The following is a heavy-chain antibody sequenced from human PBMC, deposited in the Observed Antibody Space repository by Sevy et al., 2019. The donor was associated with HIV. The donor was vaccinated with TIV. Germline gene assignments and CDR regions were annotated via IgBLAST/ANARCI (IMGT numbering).Heavy chain of an antibody. CDR3: ARDGAGGYYYGMDV. J-gene: IGHJ6*02. V-gene: IGHV1-69*13. Sequence: ASVKVSCKASGGTFSSYAISWVRQAPGQGLEWMGGFIPIFGTANYAQKFQGRVTITADESTSTAYMELSSLRSEDTAVYYCARDGAGGYYYGMDVWGQGTTVTVSS. CDR1: GGTFSSYA. CDR2: FIPIFGTA. D-gene: IGHD1-26*01.